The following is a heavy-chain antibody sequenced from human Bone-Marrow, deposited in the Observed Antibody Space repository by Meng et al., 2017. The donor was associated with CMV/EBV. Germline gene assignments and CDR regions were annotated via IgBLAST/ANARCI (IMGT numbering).Heavy chain of an antibody. CDR2: IYHSGST. D-gene: IGHD6-6*01. J-gene: IGHJ4*02. Sequence: SETLSLTCTVSGFSISSGYYWGWIRQPPGKGLEWIGSIYHSGSTYYNPSLKSRVTISVDTSKNQFSLKVSSVTAADRAVYYCARVRNPEYISSSKFFDHCGQGALVIVSS. CDR1: GFSISSGYY. CDR3: ARVRNPEYISSSKFFDH. V-gene: IGHV4-38-2*02.